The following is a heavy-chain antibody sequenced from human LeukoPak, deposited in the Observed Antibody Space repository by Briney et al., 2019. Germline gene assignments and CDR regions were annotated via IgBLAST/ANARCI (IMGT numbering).Heavy chain of an antibody. CDR2: IWYDGGNK. D-gene: IGHD1-14*01. CDR1: GFTFSRDA. V-gene: IGHV3-33*01. Sequence: PERSLRLSCAASGFTFSRDAMHWVRQAPGKGLEWVAVIWYDGGNKYYADSVKGRFTISRDNSKNTLYLHMNSLRAEDTAVYYCARDVTTLNYMDVWGRGTTVTVSS. CDR3: ARDVTTLNYMDV. J-gene: IGHJ6*03.